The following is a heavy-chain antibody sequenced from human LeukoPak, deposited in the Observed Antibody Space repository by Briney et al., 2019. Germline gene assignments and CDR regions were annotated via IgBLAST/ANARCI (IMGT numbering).Heavy chain of an antibody. Sequence: GGSLRLSCAASGFTFSSYWMSWVRQAPGKELEWVANIKQDGSEKYYMDSVKGRFTISRDNAKNSLYLQMNSLRAEDTAVYYCARDGSSGWYGDFDYWGQGTLVTVSS. CDR2: IKQDGSEK. D-gene: IGHD6-19*01. CDR3: ARDGSSGWYGDFDY. V-gene: IGHV3-7*01. CDR1: GFTFSSYW. J-gene: IGHJ4*02.